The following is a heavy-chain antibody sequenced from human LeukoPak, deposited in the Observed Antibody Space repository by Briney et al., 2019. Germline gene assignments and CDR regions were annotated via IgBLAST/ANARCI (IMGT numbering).Heavy chain of an antibody. D-gene: IGHD3-22*01. CDR3: ARADRSGYFGNVVAFDI. CDR1: SGSINSGSYS. Sequence: PSETLSLTCNVSSGSINSGSYSWTWIRQPAGKGLEWIGRIHISGSTDYTPSLKSRVTISVDTSKNQFSLKLSSVTAADTAVYYCARADRSGYFGNVVAFDIWGQGTMVTVSS. J-gene: IGHJ3*02. V-gene: IGHV4-61*02. CDR2: IHISGST.